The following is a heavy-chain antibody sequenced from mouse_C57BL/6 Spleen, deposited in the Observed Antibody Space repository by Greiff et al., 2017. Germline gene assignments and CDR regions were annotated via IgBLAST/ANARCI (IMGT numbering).Heavy chain of an antibody. J-gene: IGHJ4*01. CDR3: AIIYYDYDDAMDY. CDR1: GYTFTTYP. CDR2: FHPYNDDT. Sequence: VKVVESGAELVKPGASVKMSCKASGYTFTTYPIEWMKQNHGKSLEWIGNFHPYNDDTKYNEKFKGKATLTVEKSSSTVYLELSRLTSDDSAVYYCAIIYYDYDDAMDYWGQGTSVTVSS. D-gene: IGHD2-4*01. V-gene: IGHV1-47*01.